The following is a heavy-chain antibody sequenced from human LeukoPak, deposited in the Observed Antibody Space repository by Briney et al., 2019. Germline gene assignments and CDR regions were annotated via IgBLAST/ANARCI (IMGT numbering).Heavy chain of an antibody. CDR2: INPNSGGT. D-gene: IGHD6-19*01. J-gene: IGHJ5*02. V-gene: IGHV1-2*02. CDR3: ARGLPLIAVAVNWFDP. CDR1: GYTFTGYC. Sequence: GASVKVSCKASGYTFTGYCMHWVRQAPGQGLEWMGWINPNSGGTNYAQKFQGRVTMTRDTSISTAYMELSRLRSDDTAVYYCARGLPLIAVAVNWFDPWGQGTLVTVSS.